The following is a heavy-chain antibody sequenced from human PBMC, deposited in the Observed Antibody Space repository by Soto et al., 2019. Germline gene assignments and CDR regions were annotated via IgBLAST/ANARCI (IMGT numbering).Heavy chain of an antibody. CDR3: ARGVVVLRGERSSGYFQFDY. D-gene: IGHD3-22*01. J-gene: IGHJ4*02. V-gene: IGHV3-30-3*01. CDR1: GFTFSSYA. Sequence: QVQLVESGGGVVQPGRSLRLSCAASGFTFSSYAKHWVRQAPGKGLEWVAVISYDGSNKYYADSVKGRFTISRDNSKNTLYLQMNSLRAEDTAVYYCARGVVVLRGERSSGYFQFDYWGQGTLVTVSS. CDR2: ISYDGSNK.